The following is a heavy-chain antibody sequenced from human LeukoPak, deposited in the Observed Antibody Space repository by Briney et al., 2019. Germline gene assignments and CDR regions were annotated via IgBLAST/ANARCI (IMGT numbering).Heavy chain of an antibody. J-gene: IGHJ4*02. CDR3: ARNWGDHFDWLHDY. Sequence: QPGGSLRLSCAASGFTFSSYGMHWVRQAPGRGLEWVAIIWYDGSNRYYADSVKGRFTISRDNSKNTLYLQMSSLRAEYTAVYYCARNWGDHFDWLHDYWGQGTLVTVSS. CDR2: IWYDGSNR. D-gene: IGHD3-9*01. V-gene: IGHV3-33*01. CDR1: GFTFSSYG.